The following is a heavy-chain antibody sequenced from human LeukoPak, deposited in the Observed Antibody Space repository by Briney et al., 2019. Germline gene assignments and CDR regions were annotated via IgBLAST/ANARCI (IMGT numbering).Heavy chain of an antibody. CDR3: ARDTDSSGWYYFDY. Sequence: GSSVKVSCKASGGIFSSYAISWVRQAPGQGLEWMGRIIPILGIANYAQKFQGRVTITADKSMSTAYMELSRLRSDDTAVYYCARDTDSSGWYYFDYWGQGTLVTVSS. V-gene: IGHV1-69*04. CDR2: IIPILGIA. D-gene: IGHD6-19*01. CDR1: GGIFSSYA. J-gene: IGHJ4*02.